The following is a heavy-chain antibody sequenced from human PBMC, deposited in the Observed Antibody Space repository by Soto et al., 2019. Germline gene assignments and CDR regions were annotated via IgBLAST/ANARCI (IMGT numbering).Heavy chain of an antibody. V-gene: IGHV3-33*01. D-gene: IGHD3-3*01. CDR1: GFTFSSYG. CDR2: IWYDGSNK. CDR3: ARDLSVRFLEWLYGNNWFDP. J-gene: IGHJ5*02. Sequence: GGSLRLSCAASGFTFSSYGMHWVRQAPGKGLEWVAVIWYDGSNKYYADSVKGRFTISRDNSKNTLYLQMNSLRAEDTAVYYCARDLSVRFLEWLYGNNWFDPWGQGTLVTVSS.